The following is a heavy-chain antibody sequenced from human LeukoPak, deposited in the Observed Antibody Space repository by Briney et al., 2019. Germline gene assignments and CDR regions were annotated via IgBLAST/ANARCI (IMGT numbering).Heavy chain of an antibody. CDR3: ARMDKAMVFFFDY. Sequence: GGSLRLSCAASGFTFTSYWMHWVRHAPGKGLVRVSRINSDGRSTIYADSVKGRFTISRDNAKNTLYLQLNLLRAKDTAVYYCARMDKAMVFFFDYWGQGTVVSVS. CDR1: GFTFTSYW. D-gene: IGHD5-18*01. CDR2: INSDGRST. V-gene: IGHV3-74*01. J-gene: IGHJ4*02.